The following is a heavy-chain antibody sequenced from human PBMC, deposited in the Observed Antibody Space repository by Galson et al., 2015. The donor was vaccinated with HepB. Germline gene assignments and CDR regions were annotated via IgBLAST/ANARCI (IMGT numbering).Heavy chain of an antibody. J-gene: IGHJ6*02. CDR3: TRAAFERITTFGVPKFYYDGMDV. CDR2: IIPTFGTV. V-gene: IGHV1-69*01. D-gene: IGHD3-3*01. CDR1: GDTFSTYL. Sequence: SCKASGDTFSTYLISWVRQAPGQGPEWMGGIIPTFGTVNYAQKIQGRVTITANASASVAYMQLSSLTSEDTAIYYCTRAAFERITTFGVPKFYYDGMDVWGQGTTVTVSS.